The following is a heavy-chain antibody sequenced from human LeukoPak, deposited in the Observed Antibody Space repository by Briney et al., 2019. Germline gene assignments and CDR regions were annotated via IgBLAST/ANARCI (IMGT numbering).Heavy chain of an antibody. V-gene: IGHV1-2*04. CDR3: ARGAIPNQPAAFDI. Sequence: GASVKVSCKASGYTFTGYYMHWVRQAPGQGLEWMGWINPNSGGTNYAQKFQGWVTMTRDTSISTAYMELSRLRSDDTAVYYCARGAIPNQPAAFDIWGQGTMVTVSS. J-gene: IGHJ3*02. CDR1: GYTFTGYY. D-gene: IGHD1-14*01. CDR2: INPNSGGT.